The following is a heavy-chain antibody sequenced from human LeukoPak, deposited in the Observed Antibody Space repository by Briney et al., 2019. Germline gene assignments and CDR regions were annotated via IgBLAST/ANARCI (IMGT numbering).Heavy chain of an antibody. CDR1: GFTFSSYG. Sequence: GGSLRLSCAASGFTFSSYGMHWVRQAPGKGLEWVAVISYDGSNKYYADSVKGRFTISRDNSKNTLYLQMNSLRAEDTAVYYCANGRQIGYSYGRPGGYYGMDVWGQGTTVTVSS. D-gene: IGHD5-18*01. J-gene: IGHJ6*02. CDR2: ISYDGSNK. V-gene: IGHV3-30*18. CDR3: ANGRQIGYSYGRPGGYYGMDV.